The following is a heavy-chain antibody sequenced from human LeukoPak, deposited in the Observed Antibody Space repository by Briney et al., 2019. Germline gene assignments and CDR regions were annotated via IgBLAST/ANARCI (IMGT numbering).Heavy chain of an antibody. CDR1: GLSFSSYA. V-gene: IGHV3-23*01. D-gene: IGHD3-16*02. Sequence: GASLRLSCAGSGLSFSSYAMSWVRQAPGKGLEWVSGISGNGGKTYYADSVKGRLTISRDNSKNTLYLQMNSLRVDDTAAYYCAKLYYDYVWGSYRYYFFDSWGQGTLVTVSS. CDR2: ISGNGGKT. CDR3: AKLYYDYVWGSYRYYFFDS. J-gene: IGHJ4*02.